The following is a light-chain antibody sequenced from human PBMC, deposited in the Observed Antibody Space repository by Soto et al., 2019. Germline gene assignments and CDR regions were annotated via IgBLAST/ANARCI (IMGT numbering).Light chain of an antibody. Sequence: QLVLTQSSSAPASLGSSVKLTCTLSSGHSSYIIAWHQQQPGKAPRYLMKLEGSGSYNKGSGLPDRFSGSTSGADRYLTISNLQFVDEADYYCETWDFNTRVFGGGTKLTVL. CDR2: LEGSGSY. J-gene: IGLJ3*02. CDR1: SGHSSYI. CDR3: ETWDFNTRV. V-gene: IGLV4-60*02.